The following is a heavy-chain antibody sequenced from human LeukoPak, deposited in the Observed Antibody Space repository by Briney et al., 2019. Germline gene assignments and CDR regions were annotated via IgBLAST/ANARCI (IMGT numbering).Heavy chain of an antibody. CDR3: TKAPYGSGSLRPHYFDY. V-gene: IGHV3-23*01. J-gene: IGHJ4*02. CDR2: ISGSGGST. CDR1: GFTFSSYA. Sequence: GGSLRLSCAASGFTFSSYAMSWVRQAPGKELEWVSAISGSGGSTYYADSVKGRFTISRDNSKNTLYLQMNSLRAEDTAVYYCTKAPYGSGSLRPHYFDYWGQGTLVTVSS. D-gene: IGHD3-10*01.